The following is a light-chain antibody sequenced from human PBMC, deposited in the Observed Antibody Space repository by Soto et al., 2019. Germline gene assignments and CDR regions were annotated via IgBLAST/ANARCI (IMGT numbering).Light chain of an antibody. V-gene: IGKV3-15*01. Sequence: EIVMTQSPATPSVSPGERATLSCRASQSVNSNLAWYQQKPGQAPRLLISGASTRATGIPARFSGSGSETEFTLTISSLQSEDFAVYYCQQYNNWWTFGQGTKVEMK. J-gene: IGKJ1*01. CDR1: QSVNSN. CDR3: QQYNNWWT. CDR2: GAS.